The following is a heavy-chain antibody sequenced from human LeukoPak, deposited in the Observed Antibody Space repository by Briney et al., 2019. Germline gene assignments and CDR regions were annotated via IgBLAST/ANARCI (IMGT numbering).Heavy chain of an antibody. D-gene: IGHD6-19*01. J-gene: IGHJ5*02. V-gene: IGHV3-30-3*01. CDR3: ARIGYYSGWPYWFDP. CDR1: GFTFSSYA. Sequence: GGSLRLSCAASGFTFSSYAMHWVRQAPGKGLEWVAVISYDGSNKYYADSVKGRFTISRDNSKNTLYLQMNSLKSDDTAVYFCARIGYYSGWPYWFDPWGQGTLVTVSS. CDR2: ISYDGSNK.